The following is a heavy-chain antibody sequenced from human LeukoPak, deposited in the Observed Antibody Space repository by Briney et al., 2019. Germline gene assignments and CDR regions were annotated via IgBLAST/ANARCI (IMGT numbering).Heavy chain of an antibody. Sequence: GGSLRLSCAASGFTFSSYAMSWVRQAPGKGLEWVSAISGSGGSTYYADSVKGRFTISRDNSKNTLYLQMNSLRAEDTAVYHCAKGDGGNYYGMDVWGQGTTVTVSS. D-gene: IGHD4-23*01. J-gene: IGHJ6*02. CDR3: AKGDGGNYYGMDV. V-gene: IGHV3-23*01. CDR2: ISGSGGST. CDR1: GFTFSSYA.